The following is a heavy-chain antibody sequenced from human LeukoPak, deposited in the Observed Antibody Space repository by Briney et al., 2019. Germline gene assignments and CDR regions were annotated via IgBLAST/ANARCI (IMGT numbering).Heavy chain of an antibody. J-gene: IGHJ4*02. Sequence: PGGSLRLSCAASGFTFSSYAMSWVRQAPGKGLEWVSAISGSGGSTYYADSVKGRFTISRDNSKNTLYLQMNSLRAEDTAVYYCAKLLGGTAPWAAGRSWDYWGQGTLVTVSS. CDR3: AKLLGGTAPWAAGRSWDY. V-gene: IGHV3-23*01. CDR1: GFTFSSYA. CDR2: ISGSGGST. D-gene: IGHD6-13*01.